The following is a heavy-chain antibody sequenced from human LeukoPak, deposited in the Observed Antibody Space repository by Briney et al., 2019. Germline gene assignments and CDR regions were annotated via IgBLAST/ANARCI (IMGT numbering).Heavy chain of an antibody. Sequence: SETLSLTCTVSGGSFSSHSWSWIRQPPGKGLEWIGYAYYSGSTSYNPSLKSRVTISVDTSKNQFSLKLSSVTAADTALYYCARADLLLPGRFDPWGQGTLVTVSS. CDR3: ARADLLLPGRFDP. J-gene: IGHJ5*02. CDR2: AYYSGST. D-gene: IGHD1-26*01. CDR1: GGSFSSHS. V-gene: IGHV4-59*11.